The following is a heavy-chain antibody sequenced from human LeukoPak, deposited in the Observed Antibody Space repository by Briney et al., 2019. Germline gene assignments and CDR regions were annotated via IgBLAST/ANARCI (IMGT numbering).Heavy chain of an antibody. V-gene: IGHV1-2*02. CDR1: GYTFTGYY. CDR3: ARGPRYYYDRSGYHF. CDR2: INPDTGGT. D-gene: IGHD3-22*01. J-gene: IGHJ4*02. Sequence: ASVKVSCKASGYTFTGYYMHWVRQAPGQGLEWMGWINPDTGGTNYAQNFQGSITMTRDTSISTAYMELNRLRSDDTAVYYCARGPRYYYDRSGYHFWGQGTLVTVSS.